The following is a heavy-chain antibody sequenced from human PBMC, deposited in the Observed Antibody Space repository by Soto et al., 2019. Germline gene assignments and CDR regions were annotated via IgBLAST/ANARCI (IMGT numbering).Heavy chain of an antibody. Sequence: RHSCGVAGGTSVSYAMSRVRKAKGKGLEWVSAISGSGGSTYYADSVKGRFTISRDNSKNTLYLQMNSLRAEDTAVYYCAKEPYCGGDCYSRFHDQLDYWGQGTLVTVSS. V-gene: IGHV3-23*01. CDR2: ISGSGGST. D-gene: IGHD2-21*02. CDR3: AKEPYCGGDCYSRFHDQLDY. J-gene: IGHJ4*02. CDR1: GGTSVSYA.